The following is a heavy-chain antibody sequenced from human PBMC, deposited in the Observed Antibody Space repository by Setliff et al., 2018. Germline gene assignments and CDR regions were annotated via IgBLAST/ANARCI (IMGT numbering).Heavy chain of an antibody. J-gene: IGHJ3*02. CDR2: IHYSGST. Sequence: SETLSLTCTVSDASIGGSGYYWGWIRQPPGKGPEWIGNIHYSGSTHYNPSLKSRVTISVDTSKNQFSLKLTSVTAADTAVYYCARDPLTTNRRRAFDIWGQGTMVTVSS. CDR1: DASIGGSGYY. CDR3: ARDPLTTNRRRAFDI. D-gene: IGHD4-17*01. V-gene: IGHV4-39*07.